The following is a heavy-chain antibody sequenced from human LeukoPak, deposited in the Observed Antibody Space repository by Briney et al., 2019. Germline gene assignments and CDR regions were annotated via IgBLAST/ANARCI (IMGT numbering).Heavy chain of an antibody. Sequence: GGSLRLSCAASGFTFSSYGMHWVRQAPGKGLEWVAVISYDGSNKYYADSVKGRFAISRDNSKNTLYLQMNSLRAEDTAVYYCAKTVAVAGLFDYWGQGTLVTVSS. CDR3: AKTVAVAGLFDY. CDR2: ISYDGSNK. V-gene: IGHV3-30*18. D-gene: IGHD6-19*01. CDR1: GFTFSSYG. J-gene: IGHJ4*02.